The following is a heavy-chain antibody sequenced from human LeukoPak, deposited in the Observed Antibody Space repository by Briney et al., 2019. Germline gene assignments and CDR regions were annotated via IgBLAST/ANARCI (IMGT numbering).Heavy chain of an antibody. D-gene: IGHD6-19*01. CDR1: GGTFSRYA. CDR3: ATSRIAVAGTGLDY. J-gene: IGHJ4*02. CDR2: ILPIIGTA. Sequence: SVKVSCRASGGTFSRYAISWVRQAPGQGLEWTGGILPIIGTANYAQKFQGRVTITADESTSTAYMELSSLRSEDTAVYYCATSRIAVAGTGLDYWGQGTLVTVSS. V-gene: IGHV1-69*13.